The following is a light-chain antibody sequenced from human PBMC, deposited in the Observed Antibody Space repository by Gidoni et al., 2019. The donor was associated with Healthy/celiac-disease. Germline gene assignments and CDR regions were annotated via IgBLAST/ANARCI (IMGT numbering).Light chain of an antibody. CDR1: SLRSYY. V-gene: IGLV3-19*01. CDR3: NSRDSSGNHYV. CDR2: GKN. J-gene: IGLJ1*01. Sequence: SSELTQDPAVHVALGQTVRITCQGDSLRSYYASWYQQKPGQAPVRVIYGKNNRPSGIPDRFSASSSGNTASLTITGAQAVDEADYYCNSRDSSGNHYVFGTGTKVTVL.